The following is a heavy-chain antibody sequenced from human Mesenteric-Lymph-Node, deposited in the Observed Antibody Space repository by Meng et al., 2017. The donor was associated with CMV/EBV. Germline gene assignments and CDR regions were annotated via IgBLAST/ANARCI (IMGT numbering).Heavy chain of an antibody. D-gene: IGHD3-10*01. Sequence: YTFPGYYMHWVRPAPGQGLEWMGRINPNSGGTNYAQKFQGRVTMTRDTSISTAYMELSRLRSDDTAVYYCARAGITMVRGVISWFDPWGQGTLVTVSS. CDR1: YTFPGYY. V-gene: IGHV1-2*06. CDR3: ARAGITMVRGVISWFDP. J-gene: IGHJ5*02. CDR2: INPNSGGT.